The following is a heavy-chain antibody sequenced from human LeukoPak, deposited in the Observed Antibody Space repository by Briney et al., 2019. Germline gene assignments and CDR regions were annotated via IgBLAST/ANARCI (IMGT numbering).Heavy chain of an antibody. CDR2: MSSTGSYI. CDR3: AKNRCSGYSCYSPNL. CDR1: GFTFSSYS. V-gene: IGHV3-21*01. J-gene: IGHJ5*02. D-gene: IGHD2-15*01. Sequence: GGSLRLSCAASGFTFSSYSMNWVRQAPGKGLEWVSSMSSTGSYIYYTDSMKGRFTISRDNAKNSLYLQMNSLRAEDTAVYYCAKNRCSGYSCYSPNLWGQGTLVTVSS.